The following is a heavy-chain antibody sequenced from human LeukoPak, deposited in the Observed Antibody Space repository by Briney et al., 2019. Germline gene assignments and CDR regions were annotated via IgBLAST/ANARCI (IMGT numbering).Heavy chain of an antibody. V-gene: IGHV3-48*04. J-gene: IGHJ4*01. CDR1: GFTFSTYT. Sequence: PGGSLRLSCAASGFTFSTYTMNWVRQAPGKGLEWLSYISSSSTTIYYADSVKGRFTISRDNAKNSLYLQMNCLRAEDTAVYYCARGPWDYWGLGTLVTVSS. CDR3: ARGPWDY. CDR2: ISSSSTTI.